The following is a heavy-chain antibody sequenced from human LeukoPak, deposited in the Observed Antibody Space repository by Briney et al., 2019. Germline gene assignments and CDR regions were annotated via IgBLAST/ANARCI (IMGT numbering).Heavy chain of an antibody. CDR2: IYYSGST. V-gene: IGHV4-39*07. CDR3: ARDAELHFDY. J-gene: IGHJ4*02. Sequence: SENLSLTCTVSGGSISSSSYYWGWIRQPPGKGLEWIGSIYYSGSTYYNPSLKSRVTISVDTSKNQFSLKLSSVTAADTAVYYCARDAELHFDYWGQGTLVTVSS. CDR1: GGSISSSSYY. D-gene: IGHD1-26*01.